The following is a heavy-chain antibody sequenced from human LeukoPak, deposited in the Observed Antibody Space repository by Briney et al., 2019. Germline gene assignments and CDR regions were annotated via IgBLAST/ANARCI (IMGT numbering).Heavy chain of an antibody. CDR3: ATLNCSSTSCYAIDY. CDR1: GGSFSGYY. J-gene: IGHJ4*02. CDR2: INHSGST. Sequence: PSETLSLTCAVYGGSFSGYYWSWIRQPPGKGLEWIWEINHSGSTNYNPSLKSRVTISVDTSKNQFSLKLSSVTAADTAVYYCATLNCSSTSCYAIDYWGQGTLVTVSS. V-gene: IGHV4-34*01. D-gene: IGHD2-2*01.